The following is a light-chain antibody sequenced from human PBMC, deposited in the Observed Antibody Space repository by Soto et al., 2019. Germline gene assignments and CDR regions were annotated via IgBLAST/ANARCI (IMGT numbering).Light chain of an antibody. CDR3: QQYNSYSQP. V-gene: IGKV1-5*01. CDR2: DAS. J-gene: IGKJ1*01. Sequence: EIQMNKSPSSLSATVEDRVTITCRASQSISNWLAWYQQKPGKAPKLLIYDASSLESGVPSRFSGSGSGTEFTLTISSLQPDDFATYYCQQYNSYSQPFGQGTKVDI. CDR1: QSISNW.